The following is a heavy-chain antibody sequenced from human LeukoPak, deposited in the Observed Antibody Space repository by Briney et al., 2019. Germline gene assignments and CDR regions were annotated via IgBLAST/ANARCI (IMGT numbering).Heavy chain of an antibody. J-gene: IGHJ3*02. CDR2: ISAYNGNT. CDR3: ARDLSVYVFDAFDI. CDR1: GYTFTSYG. D-gene: IGHD5/OR15-5a*01. V-gene: IGHV1-18*01. Sequence: ASVKVSCKASGYTFTSYGISWVRQAPGQGLEWMGWISAYNGNTNYAQKFQGRVTITTDKSTNTAYLELSSLRSEDTAVYFCARDLSVYVFDAFDIWGQGTMVTVSA.